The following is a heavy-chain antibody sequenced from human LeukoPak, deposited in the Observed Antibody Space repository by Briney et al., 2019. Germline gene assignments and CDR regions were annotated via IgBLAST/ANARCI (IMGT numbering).Heavy chain of an antibody. CDR1: GGSFSGYY. J-gene: IGHJ4*02. Sequence: SETLSLTCAVYGGSFSGYYWSWIRQPPGKGLEWIGEINHSGSTNYNPSLKSRVTISVDTSKNQFSLKLSSVTAAGTAVYYCARGRHYTRITSFDYWGQGTLVTVSS. V-gene: IGHV4-34*01. CDR2: INHSGST. CDR3: ARGRHYTRITSFDY. D-gene: IGHD3-3*01.